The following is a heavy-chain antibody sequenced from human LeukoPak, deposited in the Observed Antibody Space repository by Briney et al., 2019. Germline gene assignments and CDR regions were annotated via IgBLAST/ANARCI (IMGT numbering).Heavy chain of an antibody. Sequence: PGGSLRLSCATSGFTFSSYAMHWVRQAPAKGLEWVAFIRKDGSNKYYADSVKGRFTISRDNSKNTMFLQMNSLRADDTAVYYCARDSRGWILDYWGLGTLVTVSS. CDR3: ARDSRGWILDY. V-gene: IGHV3-30*02. CDR2: IRKDGSNK. D-gene: IGHD5-12*01. CDR1: GFTFSSYA. J-gene: IGHJ4*02.